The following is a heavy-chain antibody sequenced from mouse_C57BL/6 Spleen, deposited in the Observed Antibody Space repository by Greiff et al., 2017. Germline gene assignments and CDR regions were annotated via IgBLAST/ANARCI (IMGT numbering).Heavy chain of an antibody. CDR1: GYTFTSYW. CDR3: GPYYGSSYWYFDV. J-gene: IGHJ1*03. V-gene: IGHV1-64*01. CDR2: IHPNSGST. Sequence: QVQLQQSGAELVKPGASVKLSCKASGYTFTSYWMHCVKQRPGQGLEWIGMIHPNSGSTNYNEKFKSKATLTVDKSSSTAYTQLSSLTSEDSAVYYCGPYYGSSYWYFDVWGTGTTVTVSS. D-gene: IGHD1-1*01.